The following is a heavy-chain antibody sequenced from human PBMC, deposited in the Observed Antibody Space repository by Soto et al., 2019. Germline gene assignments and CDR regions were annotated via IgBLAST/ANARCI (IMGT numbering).Heavy chain of an antibody. CDR1: GGSISSYY. Sequence: SETLSLTCTVSGGSISSYYWSWIRQPPGKGLEWIGYIYYSGSTKYNPSIKSRDNKQVDTSKNQISQKMSTVTDADTAVYYCARAVSGSPYYFDYWGQGTLVTVSS. CDR3: ARAVSGSPYYFDY. J-gene: IGHJ4*02. V-gene: IGHV4-59*01. D-gene: IGHD1-26*01. CDR2: IYYSGST.